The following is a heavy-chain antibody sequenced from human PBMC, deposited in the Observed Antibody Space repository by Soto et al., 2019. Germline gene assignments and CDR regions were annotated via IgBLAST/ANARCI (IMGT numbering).Heavy chain of an antibody. CDR2: IIPIFGTA. CDR1: GGTFSSYA. D-gene: IGHD3-22*01. J-gene: IGHJ3*02. V-gene: IGHV1-69*13. CDR3: ARDVYYDSSGQSHDAFDI. Sequence: SVKVSCKASGGTFSSYAISWVRQAPGQGLEWMGGIIPIFGTANYAQKFQGRVTITADESTSTAYMELSSLRSEDTAVYYCARDVYYDSSGQSHDAFDIWGQGTMVTASS.